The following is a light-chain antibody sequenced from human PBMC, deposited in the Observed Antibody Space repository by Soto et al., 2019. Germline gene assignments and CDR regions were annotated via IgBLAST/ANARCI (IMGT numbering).Light chain of an antibody. CDR1: QSVSSNF. V-gene: IGKV3D-20*02. CDR2: DAS. J-gene: IGKJ4*01. Sequence: EIMLTQSPGTLSLSPGEGAVLCFRASQSVSSNFLAWYQDKPGQAPRRLINDASNRATGIPARFSGSGSGTDFTLTISSLEPEDFAVYYCQQRSNWLTFG. CDR3: QQRSNWLT.